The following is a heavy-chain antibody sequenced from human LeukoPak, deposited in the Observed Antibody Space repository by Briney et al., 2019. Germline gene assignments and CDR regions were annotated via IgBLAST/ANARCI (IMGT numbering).Heavy chain of an antibody. CDR2: ISAYNGNT. V-gene: IGHV1-18*01. J-gene: IGHJ6*02. CDR1: GYTFTSYG. CDR3: ARDRGSRPYYYYGMDV. Sequence: ASVKVFCKASGYTFTSYGISWVRQAPGQGLEWMGWISAYNGNTNYAQKLQGRVTMTTDTSTSTAYMELRSLRSDDTAVYYCARDRGSRPYYYYGMDVWGQGTTVTVSS. D-gene: IGHD1-26*01.